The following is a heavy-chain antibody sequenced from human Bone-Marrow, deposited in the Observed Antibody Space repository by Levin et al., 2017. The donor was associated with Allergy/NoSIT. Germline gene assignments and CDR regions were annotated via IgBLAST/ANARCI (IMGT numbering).Heavy chain of an antibody. D-gene: IGHD6-6*01. CDR2: IYHSGST. V-gene: IGHV4-30-2*01. Sequence: PSETLSLTCAVSGGSISSGGYSWSWIRQPPGKGLEWIGYIYHSGSTYYNPSLKSRVTISVDRSKNQFSLKLSSVTAADTAVYYCARGIAAPKGWFDPWGQGTLVTVSS. J-gene: IGHJ5*02. CDR3: ARGIAAPKGWFDP. CDR1: GGSISSGGYS.